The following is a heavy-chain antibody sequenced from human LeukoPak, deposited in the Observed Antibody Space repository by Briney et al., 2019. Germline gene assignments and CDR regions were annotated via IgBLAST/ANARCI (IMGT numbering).Heavy chain of an antibody. J-gene: IGHJ3*02. V-gene: IGHV3-30-3*01. CDR3: ARDRGYCSSTSCYYRAFDI. Sequence: GGSLRLSCAASGFTFSSYAMHWVRQAPGKGLEWLAVISYDGSNKYYADSVKGRFTISRDNSKNTLYLQMNSLRAEDTAVYYCARDRGYCSSTSCYYRAFDIWGQGTMVTVSS. CDR1: GFTFSSYA. D-gene: IGHD2-2*01. CDR2: ISYDGSNK.